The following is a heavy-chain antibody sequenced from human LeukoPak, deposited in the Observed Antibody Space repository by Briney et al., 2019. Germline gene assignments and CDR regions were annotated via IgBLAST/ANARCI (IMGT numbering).Heavy chain of an antibody. CDR3: ASEVVGATFFDY. CDR1: GASISTTNYY. J-gene: IGHJ4*02. D-gene: IGHD1-26*01. CDR2: IYDSGST. Sequence: SETLSLTCSVSGASISTTNYYWGWIRQPPGKGLEWIGYIYDSGSTSYNPSLMSRVTISVERSKNQFSLRLSSVTAADTAVYYCASEVVGATFFDYWGQGTLVTVSS. V-gene: IGHV4-61*05.